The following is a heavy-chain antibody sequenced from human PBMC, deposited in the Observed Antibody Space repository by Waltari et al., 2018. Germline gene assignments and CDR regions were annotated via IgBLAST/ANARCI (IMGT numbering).Heavy chain of an antibody. V-gene: IGHV4-39*07. D-gene: IGHD1-26*01. CDR1: GGSISSSSYY. J-gene: IGHJ3*02. CDR2: IYYSGST. Sequence: QLQLQESGPGLVKPSETLSLTCTVSGGSISSSSYYWGWIRQPPGKGLEWIGSIYYSGSTYYNPSRKSRVTISVDTSKNQFSLKLSSVTAADTAVYYCARVHGSRKGAFDIWGQGTMVIVSS. CDR3: ARVHGSRKGAFDI.